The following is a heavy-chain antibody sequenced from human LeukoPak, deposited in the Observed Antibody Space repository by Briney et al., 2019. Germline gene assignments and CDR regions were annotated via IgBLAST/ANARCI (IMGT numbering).Heavy chain of an antibody. J-gene: IGHJ6*02. D-gene: IGHD6-6*01. V-gene: IGHV1-2*06. CDR2: INPNSGGT. CDR3: AVPNSSSNGMDV. Sequence: ASVKVSCKASGYTFTGYYMHWVRQAPGQGLESMGRINPNSGGTNYAQKFQGRVTMTRDTSISTAYMELSRLRSDDTAVYYCAVPNSSSNGMDVWGQGTTVTVSS. CDR1: GYTFTGYY.